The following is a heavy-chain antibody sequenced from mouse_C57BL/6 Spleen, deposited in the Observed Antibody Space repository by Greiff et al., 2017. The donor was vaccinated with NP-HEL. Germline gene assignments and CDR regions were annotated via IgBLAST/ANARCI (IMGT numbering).Heavy chain of an antibody. D-gene: IGHD3-2*02. Sequence: EVQLQQSGPVLVKPGASVKMSCKASGYTFTDYYMNWVKQSHGKSLEWIGVINPYNGGTSYNQKFKGKATLTVDKSSSTAYMELNSLTSEDSAVYYCARKGLRLPLFDYWGQGTTLTVSS. CDR3: ARKGLRLPLFDY. CDR1: GYTFTDYY. CDR2: INPYNGGT. J-gene: IGHJ2*01. V-gene: IGHV1-19*01.